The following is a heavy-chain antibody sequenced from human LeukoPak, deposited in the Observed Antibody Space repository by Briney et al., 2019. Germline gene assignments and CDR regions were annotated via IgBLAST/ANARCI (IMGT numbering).Heavy chain of an antibody. D-gene: IGHD6-13*01. CDR2: VSGGGDTT. J-gene: IGHJ4*02. CDR3: AKGAATLADGPDS. Sequence: PGGSLRLSCAASGFTFSSHAMTWVRQAPGKGLEWVAAVSGGGDTTFYADSVQGRFTISRDNSKNMLYLQMDSLWAEDTAVYYCAKGAATLADGPDSWGQGTLVTVSS. CDR1: GFTFSSHA. V-gene: IGHV3-23*01.